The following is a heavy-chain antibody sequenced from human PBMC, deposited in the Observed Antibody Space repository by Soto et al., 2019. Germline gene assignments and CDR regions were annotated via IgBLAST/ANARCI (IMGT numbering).Heavy chain of an antibody. V-gene: IGHV5-51*01. D-gene: IGHD6-19*01. CDR2: IYPGDSDT. Sequence: GESLKISCKGSGYSFTSYWIGWVRQMPGRGLEWMGIIYPGDSDTRYSPSFQGQVTISADKSISTAYLQWSSLKASDTAMYYCARSSGWYGGKYYYYGMDVWGQGTTVTVSS. CDR3: ARSSGWYGGKYYYYGMDV. CDR1: GYSFTSYW. J-gene: IGHJ6*02.